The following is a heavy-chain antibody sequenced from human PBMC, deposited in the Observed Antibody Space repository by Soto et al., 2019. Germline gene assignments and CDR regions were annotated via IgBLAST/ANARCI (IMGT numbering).Heavy chain of an antibody. CDR1: GFTVSSNY. CDR2: IYSGGST. CDR3: ARVNGYSSSWYGRAFDY. Sequence: EVQLVETGGGLIQPGGSLRLSCAASGFTVSSNYMSWFRQAPGKGLEWVSVIYSGGSTYYADSVKGRFTISRDNSKNTLYLQMNSLRAEDTAVYYCARVNGYSSSWYGRAFDYWGQGTLVTVSS. D-gene: IGHD6-13*01. J-gene: IGHJ4*02. V-gene: IGHV3-53*02.